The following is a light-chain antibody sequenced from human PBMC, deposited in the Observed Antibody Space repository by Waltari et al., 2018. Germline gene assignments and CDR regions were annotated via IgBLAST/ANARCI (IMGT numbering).Light chain of an antibody. CDR2: DIK. V-gene: IGLV2-14*03. CDR3: SSYTASSTVV. CDR1: NSDIGASNL. Sequence: QSALTQPASVSGSPGKSITIYCTGTNSDIGASNLVSWYQQHPDNTHKLCIYDIKARPSGIFHRFSGSKSGNTASLPISGLEAEDEADYYCSSYTASSTVVFGGGTKLTVL. J-gene: IGLJ2*01.